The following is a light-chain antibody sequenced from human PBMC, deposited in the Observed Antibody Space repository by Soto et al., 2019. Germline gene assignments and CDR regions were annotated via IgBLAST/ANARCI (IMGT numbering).Light chain of an antibody. CDR3: SSFAGGGNPVL. CDR2: EVT. Sequence: QSALTQPPSASGSLGQSVTISSTGTSSDVGGYNYVSWHQQHPGKAPKVMIYEVTKRPPGVPDRFSGSKSGNTASLTVSGLQAEDEADYYCSSFAGGGNPVLLGGGTPLTVL. CDR1: SSDVGGYNY. V-gene: IGLV2-8*01. J-gene: IGLJ2*01.